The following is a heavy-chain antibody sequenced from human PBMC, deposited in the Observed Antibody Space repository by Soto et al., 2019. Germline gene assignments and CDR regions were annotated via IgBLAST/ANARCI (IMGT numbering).Heavy chain of an antibody. D-gene: IGHD3-3*01. J-gene: IGHJ6*02. V-gene: IGHV3-30*18. CDR3: ANDGLEYQRYYGVDV. CDR1: GFNFNIYG. CDR2: ISYNGSSK. Sequence: QVQLVESGGGVVQPGKSLRLSCAASGFNFNIYGMHWVRQAPGRGLEWVAAISYNGSSKYYSDSVKGRFTISRDRAKNTLDLQMNSRTVEDTAVYYCANDGLEYQRYYGVDVWGQGTTVTVSS.